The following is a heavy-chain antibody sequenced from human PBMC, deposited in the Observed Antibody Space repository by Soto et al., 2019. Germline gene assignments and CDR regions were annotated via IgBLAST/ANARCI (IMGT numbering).Heavy chain of an antibody. CDR3: AKQTVELSLGGFDP. D-gene: IGHD1-1*01. V-gene: IGHV1-46*01. J-gene: IGHJ5*02. Sequence: QVQLVQSGAEVKKPGASVTVSCKASGHTFANYYIHWVRQAPGQGLEWMGKINPSGGAATYAQGFQGRVTMTLDTSATTVVLEMRSLTTDYTAVYYCAKQTVELSLGGFDPWGQGTLVTISS. CDR1: GHTFANYY. CDR2: INPSGGAA.